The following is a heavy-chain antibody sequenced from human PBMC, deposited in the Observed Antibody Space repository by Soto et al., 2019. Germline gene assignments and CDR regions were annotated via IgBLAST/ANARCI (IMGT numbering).Heavy chain of an antibody. CDR2: INAGNGNT. D-gene: IGHD3-3*01. CDR1: GYTFTSYA. J-gene: IGHJ6*02. Sequence: QVQLVQSGAEVKKPGASVKVSCKASGYTFTSYAMHWVRQAPGQRLEWMGWINAGNGNTKYSQKYQGRVTITRDTSARTAYMELSSLRSEDTAVYYCAFGAEYFEYYYYGMDVWGQGTTVTVSS. V-gene: IGHV1-3*01. CDR3: AFGAEYFEYYYYGMDV.